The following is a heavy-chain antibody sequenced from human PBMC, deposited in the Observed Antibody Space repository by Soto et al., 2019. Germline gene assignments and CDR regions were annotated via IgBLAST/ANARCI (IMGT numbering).Heavy chain of an antibody. CDR3: ARDEQWLVLQVYYGMDV. Sequence: ASVKVSCKASGYTFTSYGISWVRQAPGQGLEWMGWISAYNGNTNYAQKLQGRVTMTTDTSTSTAYMELRSLRSDDTAVYYCARDEQWLVLQVYYGMDVWGQGTTVTVSS. V-gene: IGHV1-18*01. J-gene: IGHJ6*02. D-gene: IGHD6-19*01. CDR2: ISAYNGNT. CDR1: GYTFTSYG.